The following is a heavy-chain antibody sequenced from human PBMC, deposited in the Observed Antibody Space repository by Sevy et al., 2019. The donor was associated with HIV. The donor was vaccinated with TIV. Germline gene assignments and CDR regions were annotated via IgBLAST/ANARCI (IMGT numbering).Heavy chain of an antibody. Sequence: SETLSLTCTISGDTIVSSGHYWGWIRQTPGKGLEWIGSVYYNGHTYYNPSLKSHLTISIDTSKNQFSLNWNSVTAAETGMYFCAREAGGYEYDYGMDVWGQGTTVTVSS. D-gene: IGHD5-12*01. CDR1: GDTIVSSGHY. V-gene: IGHV4-39*02. CDR2: VYYNGHT. J-gene: IGHJ6*02. CDR3: AREAGGYEYDYGMDV.